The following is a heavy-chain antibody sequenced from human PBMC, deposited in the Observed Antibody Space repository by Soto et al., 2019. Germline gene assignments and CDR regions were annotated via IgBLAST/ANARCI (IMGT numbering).Heavy chain of an antibody. CDR3: AKDLYVQPPSGWFDP. J-gene: IGHJ5*02. D-gene: IGHD1-26*01. CDR2: ISDSGDIT. V-gene: IGHV3-23*01. Sequence: GGSLRLSCAASEFTFSTYAMTWVRQAPGRGLQWVATISDSGDITYYADSVKGRFTISRDNSRNTLYLQMMSLRAEDTAVYYCAKDLYVQPPSGWFDPWGQGTVVTVSS. CDR1: EFTFSTYA.